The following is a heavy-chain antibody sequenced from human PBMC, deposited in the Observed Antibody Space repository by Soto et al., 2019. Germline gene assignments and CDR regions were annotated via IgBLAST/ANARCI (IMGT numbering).Heavy chain of an antibody. Sequence: QVQLVQSGDEVKKPGASLNVSCKTSGYSFTTYGISWVRQAPGQGLEWMAWISPYNGDTSYAQRLQGRVTVTTDTSTSTAYMALRSLRSDDTAVYYCARAIWLQLSDWYFDLWGRGTLVTVSS. CDR2: ISPYNGDT. J-gene: IGHJ2*01. D-gene: IGHD5-12*01. CDR1: GYSFTTYG. V-gene: IGHV1-18*04. CDR3: ARAIWLQLSDWYFDL.